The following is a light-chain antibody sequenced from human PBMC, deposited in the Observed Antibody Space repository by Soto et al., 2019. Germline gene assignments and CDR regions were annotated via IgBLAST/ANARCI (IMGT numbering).Light chain of an antibody. Sequence: EIVLTQSPGTMSLSPWERVTLSCRASQSLSKSLVWYQQKPGQAPRLLIDGASNRATGIPARFSGSGSGTDFTLTISSLEPEDFAVYFCQQRSSWPLTFGGGTKVDIK. CDR3: QQRSSWPLT. J-gene: IGKJ4*02. CDR2: GAS. V-gene: IGKV3-11*01. CDR1: QSLSKS.